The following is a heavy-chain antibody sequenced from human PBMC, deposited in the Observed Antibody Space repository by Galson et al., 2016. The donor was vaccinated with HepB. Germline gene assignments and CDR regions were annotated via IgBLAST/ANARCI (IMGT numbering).Heavy chain of an antibody. D-gene: IGHD2-15*01. CDR1: GFTFSSDS. CDR2: ISRSSSLI. V-gene: IGHV3-21*01. CDR3: VREGGYCYGDSCRYFDL. J-gene: IGHJ2*01. Sequence: SLRLSCAASGFTFSSDSMNWVRQAPGKGLEWISSISRSSSLIYYADSVTGRFTISSDNAKRSLYLQKNSRRVEDTAVYYCVREGGYCYGDSCRYFDLWGRGTVVTVSS.